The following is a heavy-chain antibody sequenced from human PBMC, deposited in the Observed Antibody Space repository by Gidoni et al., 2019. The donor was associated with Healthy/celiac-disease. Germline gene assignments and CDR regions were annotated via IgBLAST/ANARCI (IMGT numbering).Heavy chain of an antibody. CDR1: GFTFSSYW. D-gene: IGHD3-10*01. CDR3: ARVDRRGDPGYYGMDV. CDR2: IKMDGSST. Sequence: EVQLVESGGGLVQPGGSLRLSCAASGFTFSSYWMHWGRQAPGKGLVWVSRIKMDGSSTSYADSVKVRFTISRDNAKNTLYLQMNSLRAEYTAVYYCARVDRRGDPGYYGMDVWGQGTTVTVSS. J-gene: IGHJ6*02. V-gene: IGHV3-74*01.